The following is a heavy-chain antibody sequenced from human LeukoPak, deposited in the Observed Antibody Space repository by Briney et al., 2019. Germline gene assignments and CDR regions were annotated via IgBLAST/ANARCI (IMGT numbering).Heavy chain of an antibody. CDR3: ARHSSTSNWFDP. V-gene: IGHV1-8*02. CDR2: MNPNSGNT. CDR1: GGTFSNYA. D-gene: IGHD6-13*01. J-gene: IGHJ5*02. Sequence: EASVKVSCKTSGGTFSNYAIIWVRQATGQGLEWMGWMNPNSGNTGYAQKFQGRVTMTRNTSISTAYMELSSLRSEDTAVYYCARHSSTSNWFDPWGQGTLVTVSS.